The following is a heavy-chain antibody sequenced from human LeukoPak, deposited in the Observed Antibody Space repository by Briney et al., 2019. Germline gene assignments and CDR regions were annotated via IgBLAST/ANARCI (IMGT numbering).Heavy chain of an antibody. CDR1: GFIFSNYG. J-gene: IGHJ4*02. V-gene: IGHV3-33*01. CDR2: IWYDGRTK. D-gene: IGHD6-19*01. Sequence: GGSLRLSCEVSGFIFSNYGMHWVRQAPGKGLEGVALIWYDGRTKFHADSVRGRFTISRDNSANTLYLQMSSLRVEDTAVYYCAREGGRIAVAGGPGYWGQGALVTVSS. CDR3: AREGGRIAVAGGPGY.